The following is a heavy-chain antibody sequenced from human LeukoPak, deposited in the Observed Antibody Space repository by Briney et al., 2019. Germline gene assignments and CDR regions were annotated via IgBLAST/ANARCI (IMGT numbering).Heavy chain of an antibody. CDR1: GFIFRSFA. CDR3: ARDYGDYVWSRTSDYYFDY. D-gene: IGHD4-17*01. CDR2: ISGSGGST. V-gene: IGHV3-23*01. J-gene: IGHJ4*02. Sequence: GGSLRLSCAASGFIFRSFAMSWVRQAPGKGLQWVSAISGSGGSTYYADSVKGRFTISRGNSKNTLYLQMNSLRAEDTAIYYCARDYGDYVWSRTSDYYFDYWGQGTLVTVSS.